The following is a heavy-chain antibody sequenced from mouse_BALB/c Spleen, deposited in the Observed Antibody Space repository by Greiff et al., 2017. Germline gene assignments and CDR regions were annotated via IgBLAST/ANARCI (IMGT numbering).Heavy chain of an antibody. CDR2: INPYNDGT. Sequence: EVQLQQSGPELVKPGASVKMSCKASGYTFTSYVMHWVKQKPGQGLEWIGDINPYNDGTKYNEKFKGKATLTSYKSSSTAYMELSSLTSEDSAVYYCERHREEYGRYVDWYLDDWGAGTTVTVSS. V-gene: IGHV1-14*01. D-gene: IGHD2-10*02. J-gene: IGHJ1*01. CDR1: GYTFTSYV. CDR3: ERHREEYGRYVDWYLDD.